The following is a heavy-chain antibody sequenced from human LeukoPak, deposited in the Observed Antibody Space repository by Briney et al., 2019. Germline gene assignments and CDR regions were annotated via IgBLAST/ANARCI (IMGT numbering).Heavy chain of an antibody. J-gene: IGHJ4*02. V-gene: IGHV4-34*01. D-gene: IGHD2-8*01. Sequence: SETLSLTCAVYGGSFSGYYWSWIRQPPGKGLEWIGEINHSGSTNYNPSLKSRVTISVDTSKNQFSLKLSSVTAADTAVYYCARDRTTNLYEGTFDSWGRGTLVTVSS. CDR1: GGSFSGYY. CDR3: ARDRTTNLYEGTFDS. CDR2: INHSGST.